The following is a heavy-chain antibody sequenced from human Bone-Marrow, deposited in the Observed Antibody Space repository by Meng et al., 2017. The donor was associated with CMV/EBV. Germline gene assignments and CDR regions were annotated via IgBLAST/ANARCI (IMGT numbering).Heavy chain of an antibody. J-gene: IGHJ3*02. CDR3: ARGRVPRELLRNAFDI. D-gene: IGHD1-26*01. CDR1: GYTFTSYG. Sequence: ASVKVSCKASGYTFTSYGISWVRQAPGQGLEWMGWISAYNGNTNYAQKLQGRVTMTTDTSTSTAYMELRSLRSDDTAVYYCARGRVPRELLRNAFDIWGQGKMVTVSS. CDR2: ISAYNGNT. V-gene: IGHV1-18*01.